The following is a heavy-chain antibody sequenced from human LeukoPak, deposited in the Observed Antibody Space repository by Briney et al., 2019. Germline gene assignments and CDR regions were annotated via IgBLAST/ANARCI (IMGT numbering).Heavy chain of an antibody. CDR2: IDDSGNT. V-gene: IGHV4-59*01. CDR1: GGSMKRSY. Sequence: SETPSLTCLVSGGSMKRSYWTWIRQAPGKGLEWIGNIDDSGNTNYSPSLKSRVTISLDTSKNQFSLRVTSVTAADRGLYFCARDSSPDALPYMDAWGKGTTVTVSS. J-gene: IGHJ6*03. CDR3: ARDSSPDALPYMDA. D-gene: IGHD6-6*01.